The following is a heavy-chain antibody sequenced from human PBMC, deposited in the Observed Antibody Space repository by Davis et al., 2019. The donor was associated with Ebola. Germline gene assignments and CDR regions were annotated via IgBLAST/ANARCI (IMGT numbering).Heavy chain of an antibody. Sequence: PSETLSLTCAVYGGSFSDYYWSWIRQPPGKGLEWSGEINRRGRAYYNPSLKSRVTISVDTSKNQFSLKLITVTAADTAVYYCARGKLGFYYYYYMDVWGKGTTVTVSS. D-gene: IGHD7-27*01. V-gene: IGHV4-34*01. CDR1: GGSFSDYY. CDR2: INRRGRA. CDR3: ARGKLGFYYYYYMDV. J-gene: IGHJ6*03.